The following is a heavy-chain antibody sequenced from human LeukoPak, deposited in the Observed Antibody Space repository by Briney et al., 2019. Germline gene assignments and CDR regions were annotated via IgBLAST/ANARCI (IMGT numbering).Heavy chain of an antibody. D-gene: IGHD6-19*01. J-gene: IGHJ4*02. Sequence: DXNXVRQATGQGXEWMGWMNPNSGNTGYAQKFQGRVTMTRNTSISTAYMELSSLRSEDTAVYYCARAAVARRPLGYWGQGTLVTVSS. V-gene: IGHV1-8*01. CDR3: ARAAVARRPLGY. CDR2: MNPNSGNT. CDR1: D.